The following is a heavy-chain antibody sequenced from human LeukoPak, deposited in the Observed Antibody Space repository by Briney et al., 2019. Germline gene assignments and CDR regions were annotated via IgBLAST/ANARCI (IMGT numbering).Heavy chain of an antibody. CDR1: GGSISSGSYY. J-gene: IGHJ4*02. CDR3: AREYYDILTGYYYFDY. CDR2: IYTSGST. V-gene: IGHV4-61*02. D-gene: IGHD3-9*01. Sequence: SETLSLTCTVSGGSISSGSYYWSWIRQPAGKGLEWIGRIYTSGSTNYNPSLKSRVTISVDTSKNQFSRKLSSVTAADTAVYYCAREYYDILTGYYYFDYWGQGTLVTVSS.